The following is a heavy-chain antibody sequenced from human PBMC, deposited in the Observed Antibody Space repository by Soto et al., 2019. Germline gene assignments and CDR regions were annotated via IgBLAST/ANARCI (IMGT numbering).Heavy chain of an antibody. CDR1: GYTFTSYA. CDR2: INAGNGNT. D-gene: IGHD1-26*01. CDR3: AREGAVGATAFDI. J-gene: IGHJ3*02. Sequence: VSVKVSCKASGYTFTSYAMHWVRQAPGQRLEWMGWINAGNGNTKYSQKFQGRVTITRDTSASTAYMELSSLRSEDTAVYYCAREGAVGATAFDIWGQGTMVTVSS. V-gene: IGHV1-3*01.